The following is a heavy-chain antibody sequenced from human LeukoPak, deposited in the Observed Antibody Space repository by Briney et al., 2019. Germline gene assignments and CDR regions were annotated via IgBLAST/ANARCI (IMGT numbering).Heavy chain of an antibody. CDR3: ASSKRRWYYFDY. V-gene: IGHV3-11*01. J-gene: IGHJ4*02. CDR1: GFTFSDYY. Sequence: GGSLRLSCAASGFTFSDYYMSWIRQAPGKGLEWVSYISSSGSTIYYADSVKGRFTISRDNAKNSLYLQMNSLRAEDTAEYYCASSKRRWYYFDYWGQGTLVTVSS. CDR2: ISSSGSTI. D-gene: IGHD6-13*01.